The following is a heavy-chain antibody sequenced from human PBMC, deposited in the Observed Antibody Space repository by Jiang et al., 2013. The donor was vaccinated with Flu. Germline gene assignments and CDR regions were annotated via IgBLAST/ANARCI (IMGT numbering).Heavy chain of an antibody. D-gene: IGHD5-18*01. Sequence: VSGGSLSGYYWSWVRQSPGKGLEWIGYIYYLGNTKYNPSLETRVTMSVDLSKNQFSLKLNSVAAADTAVYYCARQGYNSGSRWFDPWGQGLLVTVSS. CDR2: IYYLGNT. CDR3: ARQGYNSGSRWFDP. CDR1: GGSLSGYY. V-gene: IGHV4-59*08. J-gene: IGHJ5*02.